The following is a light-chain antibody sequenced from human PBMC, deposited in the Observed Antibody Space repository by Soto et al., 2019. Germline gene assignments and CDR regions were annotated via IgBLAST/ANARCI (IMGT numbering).Light chain of an antibody. J-gene: IGKJ2*01. CDR3: QQYKNWPGT. CDR2: GAS. CDR1: QSVSSS. V-gene: IGKV3-15*01. Sequence: EIVMTQSPATLSVSPGERATLSCRASQSVSSSLAWYQQKPGQAPRLLIYGASTRATGIPARFSGSGSGTEFTLTITSLQSEDFAVYYCQQYKNWPGTFGQGTKLEI.